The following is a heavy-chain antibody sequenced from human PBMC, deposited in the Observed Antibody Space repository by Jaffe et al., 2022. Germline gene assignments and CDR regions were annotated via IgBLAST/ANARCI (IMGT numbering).Heavy chain of an antibody. CDR2: ISSSGSTI. CDR3: VPYTDSSSWFKDHYYYYYYMDV. CDR1: GFTFSDYY. Sequence: QVQLVESGGGLVKPGGSLRLSCAASGFTFSDYYMSWIRQAPGKGLEWVSYISSSGSTIYYADSVKGRFTISRDNAKNSLYLQMNSLRAEDTAVYYCVPYTDSSSWFKDHYYYYYYMDVWGKGTTVTVSS. V-gene: IGHV3-11*01. J-gene: IGHJ6*03. D-gene: IGHD6-13*01.